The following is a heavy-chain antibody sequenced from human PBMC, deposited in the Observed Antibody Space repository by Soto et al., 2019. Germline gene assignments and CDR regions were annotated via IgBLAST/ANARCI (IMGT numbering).Heavy chain of an antibody. D-gene: IGHD3-3*01. CDR3: AREYNFWSGTARFDP. J-gene: IGHJ5*02. CDR2: IYTSGST. V-gene: IGHV4-4*07. Sequence: PSETLSLTCTGSGGSISSYYWSWIRQPAGKGLEWIGRIYTSGSTNYNPSLKSRVTMSVDTSKNQFSLKLSSVTAADTAVYYCAREYNFWSGTARFDPWGQGTLVTVSS. CDR1: GGSISSYY.